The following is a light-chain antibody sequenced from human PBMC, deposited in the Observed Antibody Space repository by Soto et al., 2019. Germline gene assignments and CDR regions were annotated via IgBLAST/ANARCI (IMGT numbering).Light chain of an antibody. V-gene: IGLV1-40*01. CDR1: SSSIGAGYD. Sequence: QTVVTQPPSVSGAPGQRVTISCTGSSSSIGAGYDVHWYQQLPGTAPKLLIYGNSNRPSGVPDRFSGSKSGTSASLAITGLQAEDEAHYYCQSYDSSLSGVVFGGGTKLTVL. CDR3: QSYDSSLSGVV. CDR2: GNS. J-gene: IGLJ2*01.